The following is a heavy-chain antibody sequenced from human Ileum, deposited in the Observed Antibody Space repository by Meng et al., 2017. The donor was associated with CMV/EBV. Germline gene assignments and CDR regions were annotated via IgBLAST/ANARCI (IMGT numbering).Heavy chain of an antibody. D-gene: IGHD2-8*02. CDR1: GFTFSSYW. V-gene: IGHV3-74*01. CDR2: INSDGSST. Sequence: GGSLRLSCAASGFTFSSYWMHWVRQAPGKGLVWVSRINSDGSSTSYADSVKGRFTISRDNAKNTLYLQMNSLRAEDTAVYYCAKAPGGYHFDYWGQGTLVTVSS. CDR3: AKAPGGYHFDY. J-gene: IGHJ4*02.